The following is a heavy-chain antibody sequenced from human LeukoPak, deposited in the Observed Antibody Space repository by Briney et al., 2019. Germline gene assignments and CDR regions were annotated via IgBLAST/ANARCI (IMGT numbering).Heavy chain of an antibody. D-gene: IGHD2-2*01. J-gene: IGHJ2*01. CDR1: GYSFTSYW. CDR3: ARLRPDCSSTSCLVGYFDL. V-gene: IGHV5-51*01. Sequence: GESLKISCKGSGYSFTSYWIGWVRQMPGKGLEWMGIIYPGGSDTRYSPSFQGQVTISADKSISTAYLQWSSLKASDTAMYYCARLRPDCSSTSCLVGYFDLWGRGTLVTVSS. CDR2: IYPGGSDT.